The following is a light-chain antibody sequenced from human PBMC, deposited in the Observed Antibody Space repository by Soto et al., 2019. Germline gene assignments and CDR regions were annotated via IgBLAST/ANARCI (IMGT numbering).Light chain of an antibody. Sequence: QSVLTQPASVSGSPGQSITISCTGTSSDGGGYSLVSWYQQHPGKAPKLMIYEGTKRPSGISNRFCGSKSGNTASLTITGRQAEDEGDYYCCSYAGRDTFVFGTGTKVTVL. CDR3: CSYAGRDTFV. V-gene: IGLV2-23*01. J-gene: IGLJ1*01. CDR2: EGT. CDR1: SSDGGGYSL.